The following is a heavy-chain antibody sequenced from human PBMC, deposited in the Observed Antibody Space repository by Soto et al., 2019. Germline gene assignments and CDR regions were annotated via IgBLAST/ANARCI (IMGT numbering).Heavy chain of an antibody. CDR2: IYHSGST. CDR3: ASLGYCSGGSCHYFDY. V-gene: IGHV4-4*02. D-gene: IGHD2-15*01. Sequence: PSETLSLTCAVSGGSISSSNWWSWVRQPPGKGLEWIGEIYHSGSTNYNPSLKSRVTISVDKSKNQFSLKLGSVTAADTAVYYCASLGYCSGGSCHYFDYWGQGTLVTVSS. CDR1: GGSISSSNW. J-gene: IGHJ4*02.